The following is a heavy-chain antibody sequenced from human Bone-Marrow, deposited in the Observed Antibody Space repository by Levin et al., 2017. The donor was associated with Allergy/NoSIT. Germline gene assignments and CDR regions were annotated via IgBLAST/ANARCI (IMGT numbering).Heavy chain of an antibody. CDR1: GFNFGDYA. V-gene: IGHV3-9*01. J-gene: IGHJ6*02. CDR2: ISWNSGSA. Sequence: PGGSLRLSCEGSGFNFGDYAMHWVRQVPGKGLEWVSGISWNSGSAGYADSVRGRFTISRDNAKKSLELQMNSLRAEDTALYYWVKFNGRGHYGSGRDGGMGVWGQGTMVVVSS. D-gene: IGHD3-10*01. CDR3: VKFNGRGHYGSGRDGGMGV.